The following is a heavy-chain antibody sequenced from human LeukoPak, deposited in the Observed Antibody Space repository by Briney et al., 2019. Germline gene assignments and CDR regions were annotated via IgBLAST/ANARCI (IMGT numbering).Heavy chain of an antibody. CDR2: ISSSSSYI. D-gene: IGHD5-18*01. V-gene: IGHV3-21*01. CDR3: ARGDVQLGLNWFDP. CDR1: GFTFSSYS. Sequence: SGGSLRLSCAASGFTFSSYSMNWVRQAPGKGLEWVSSISSSSSYIYYADSVKGRFTISRDNAKNSLYLQMNSLRAEDTAVYYCARGDVQLGLNWFDPWGQGTLVTVSS. J-gene: IGHJ5*02.